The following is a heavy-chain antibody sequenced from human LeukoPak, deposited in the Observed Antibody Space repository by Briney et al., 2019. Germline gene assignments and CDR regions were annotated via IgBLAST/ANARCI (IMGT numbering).Heavy chain of an antibody. V-gene: IGHV1-18*01. CDR2: INAYNGNT. D-gene: IGHD1-1*01. CDR3: ARRQGTTLNFDY. J-gene: IGHJ4*02. CDR1: GYTFSSYG. Sequence: ASVNVSCKASGYTFSSYGFSWVRQAPGQGLEWMGWINAYNGNTNYAQNLQGRVTMTTDTSTSTAYMELRSLRSDDTAVYYCARRQGTTLNFDYWGQGTLVTLSS.